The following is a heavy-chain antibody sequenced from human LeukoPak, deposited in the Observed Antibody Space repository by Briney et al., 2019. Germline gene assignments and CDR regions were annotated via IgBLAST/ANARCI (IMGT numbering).Heavy chain of an antibody. CDR1: GFTFSSYW. CDR2: IKQDGSEK. Sequence: GGSLRLSCAASGFTFSSYWMSWVRQAPGKGLEWVANIKQDGSEKYYVDSVKGRFTIPRDNAKNSLYLQMNSLRAEDTAVYYCARKGDYGDWSNWFDPWGQGTLVTVSS. D-gene: IGHD4-17*01. CDR3: ARKGDYGDWSNWFDP. V-gene: IGHV3-7*01. J-gene: IGHJ5*02.